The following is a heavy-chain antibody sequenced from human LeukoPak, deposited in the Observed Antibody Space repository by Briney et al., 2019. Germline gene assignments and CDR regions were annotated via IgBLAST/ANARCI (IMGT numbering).Heavy chain of an antibody. CDR2: ISAYNGNT. J-gene: IGHJ4*02. D-gene: IGHD5-18*01. Sequence: ASVKVSCKASGYTFTSYGISWVRQAPGQGIEWMGWISAYNGNTNYAQRVQGRVTMTTDTSTSTAYMELRSLRSDDTAVYYCARDVDTSMAYYFDCWGQGTLVTVSS. CDR3: ARDVDTSMAYYFDC. CDR1: GYTFTSYG. V-gene: IGHV1-18*01.